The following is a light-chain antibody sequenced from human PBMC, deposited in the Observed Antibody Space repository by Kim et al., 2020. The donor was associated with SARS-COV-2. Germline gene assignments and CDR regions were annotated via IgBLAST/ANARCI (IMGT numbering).Light chain of an antibody. V-gene: IGLV3-19*01. CDR3: NSRDSSGNHWV. CDR1: SLRSYY. CDR2: GKN. Sequence: SSELTQDPAVSVALGQTVRITCQGDSLRSYYASFYQQNPGQAPVLVIYGKNNRPSGIPDRFSGSSSGNTAPLTITGAQAEDEADYYCNSRDSSGNHWVFGGGTKLTVL. J-gene: IGLJ3*02.